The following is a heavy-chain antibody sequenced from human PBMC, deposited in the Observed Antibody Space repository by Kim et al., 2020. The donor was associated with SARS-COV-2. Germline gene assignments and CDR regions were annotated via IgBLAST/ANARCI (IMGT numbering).Heavy chain of an antibody. CDR3: ARQVVRGVIWAPRSETFDY. CDR2: IYYSGST. CDR1: GGSISSSSYY. J-gene: IGHJ4*02. D-gene: IGHD3-10*01. V-gene: IGHV4-39*01. Sequence: SETLSLTCTVSGGSISSSSYYWGWIRQPPGKGLEWIGSIYYSGSTYYNPSLKSRVTISVDTSKNQFSLKLSSVTAADTAVYYCARQVVRGVIWAPRSETFDYWGQGTLVTVSS.